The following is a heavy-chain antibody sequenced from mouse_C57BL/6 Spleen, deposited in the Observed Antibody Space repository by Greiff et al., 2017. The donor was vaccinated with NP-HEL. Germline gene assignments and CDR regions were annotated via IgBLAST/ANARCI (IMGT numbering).Heavy chain of an antibody. CDR3: ASPGRGYYGSLDY. Sequence: QVQLKESGAELVKPGASVKISCKASGYAFSSYWMNWVKQRPGKGLEWIGQIYPGDGDTNYNGKFKGKATLTADKSSSTAYMQLSSLTSEDSAVYFCASPGRGYYGSLDYWGQGTTLTVSS. V-gene: IGHV1-80*01. CDR2: IYPGDGDT. J-gene: IGHJ2*01. CDR1: GYAFSSYW. D-gene: IGHD1-1*01.